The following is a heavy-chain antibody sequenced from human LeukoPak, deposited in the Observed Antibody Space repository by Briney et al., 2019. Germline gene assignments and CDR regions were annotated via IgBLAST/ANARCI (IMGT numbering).Heavy chain of an antibody. Sequence: GASVKVSCRASGYTFTSYDINWVRQATGQGLEWMGWMNPNSGNTGYAQKFQGRVTMTRNTSISTAYMVVSGLRSEDTAVYYCTRRAEGSGRQQAYWGQGTLVTVSS. D-gene: IGHD6-13*01. J-gene: IGHJ4*02. V-gene: IGHV1-8*01. CDR1: GYTFTSYD. CDR2: MNPNSGNT. CDR3: TRRAEGSGRQQAY.